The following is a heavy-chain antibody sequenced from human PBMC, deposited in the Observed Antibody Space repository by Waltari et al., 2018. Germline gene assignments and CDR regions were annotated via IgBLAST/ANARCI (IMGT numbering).Heavy chain of an antibody. V-gene: IGHV3-48*03. J-gene: IGHJ4*02. CDR3: ARNSGSQDFDY. Sequence: EVQLVESGGGLVQPGGSLRLSCAASGFTFGSYEMNWVRQAPGKGLEWVSYISSSGSTIYDADSVKGRFTIARDNAKNSLYLQMNSLRAEDTAVYYCARNSGSQDFDYWGQGTLVTVSS. D-gene: IGHD1-26*01. CDR1: GFTFGSYE. CDR2: ISSSGSTI.